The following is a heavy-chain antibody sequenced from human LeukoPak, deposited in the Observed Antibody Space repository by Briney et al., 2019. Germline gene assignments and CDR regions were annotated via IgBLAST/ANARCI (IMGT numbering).Heavy chain of an antibody. J-gene: IGHJ4*02. V-gene: IGHV1-69*01. CDR1: GGTFSSYA. CDR3: ASRGMDSSSWYFTYFDY. D-gene: IGHD6-13*01. CDR2: LIPIFGTA. Sequence: PWASVKVSCKASGGTFSSYAISWVRQAPGQGLEWMGGLIPIFGTANYAQKFQGGVTITADESTSTAYMELSSLRSEDTAVYYCASRGMDSSSWYFTYFDYWGQGTLVTVSS.